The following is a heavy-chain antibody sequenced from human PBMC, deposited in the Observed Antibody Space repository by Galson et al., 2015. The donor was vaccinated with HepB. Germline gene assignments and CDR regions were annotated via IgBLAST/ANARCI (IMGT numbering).Heavy chain of an antibody. J-gene: IGHJ4*02. V-gene: IGHV3-23*01. Sequence: SLRLSCAASGFTSSDYAMSWVRQAPGKGLEWVSTISDRGGTTFYADSVKGRFTVSRDNSKSTLYLQMNSLRADDTAIYYCTKGRGSTWYKVYFDYWGQGSLVTVSS. CDR3: TKGRGSTWYKVYFDY. CDR2: ISDRGGTT. CDR1: GFTSSDYA. D-gene: IGHD6-13*01.